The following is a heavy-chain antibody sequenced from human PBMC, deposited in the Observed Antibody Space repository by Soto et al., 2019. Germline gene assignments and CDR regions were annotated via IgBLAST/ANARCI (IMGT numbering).Heavy chain of an antibody. CDR2: ISSSSSYT. CDR1: GFTFSDYY. J-gene: IGHJ6*02. Sequence: GGSLRLSCAASGFTFSDYYMSWIRQAPGKGLEWVSYISSSSSYTNYADSVKGRFTISRDNAKNSLYLQMNSLRAEDTAVYYCARDLKDDYGDYGYYYGMDVWGQGTTVTVSS. CDR3: ARDLKDDYGDYGYYYGMDV. V-gene: IGHV3-11*06. D-gene: IGHD4-17*01.